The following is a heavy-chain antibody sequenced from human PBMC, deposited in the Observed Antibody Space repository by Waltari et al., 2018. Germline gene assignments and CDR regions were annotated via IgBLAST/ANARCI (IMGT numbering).Heavy chain of an antibody. V-gene: IGHV3-48*03. CDR1: GFTFSSYE. CDR3: ARAPYYYDSSGYYYPHDAFDI. CDR2: ISSSGSTR. J-gene: IGHJ3*02. Sequence: EVQLVESGGGLVQPGGSLRLSCAASGFTFSSYEMNWVRQAPGKGLEWVSYISSSGSTRYYADSGKGRFTISRDNAKNSLYLQMNSLRAEDTAVYYCARAPYYYDSSGYYYPHDAFDIWGQGTMVTVSS. D-gene: IGHD3-22*01.